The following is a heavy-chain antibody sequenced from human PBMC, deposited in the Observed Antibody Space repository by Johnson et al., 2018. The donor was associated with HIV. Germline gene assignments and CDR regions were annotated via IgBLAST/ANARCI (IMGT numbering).Heavy chain of an antibody. CDR2: IATTGNT. V-gene: IGHV3-13*01. J-gene: IGHJ3*02. CDR1: GFSISNYD. Sequence: VQLVESGGGSVQPGGSLRLSCAASGFSISNYDMHWVRQVTGKRLEWVSGIATTGNTYYADSVRGRFTISRDNSKNTLYLQMNSLRAEDTAVYYCAREAYCSGGSCYDAFDIWGQGTMVTVSS. D-gene: IGHD2-15*01. CDR3: AREAYCSGGSCYDAFDI.